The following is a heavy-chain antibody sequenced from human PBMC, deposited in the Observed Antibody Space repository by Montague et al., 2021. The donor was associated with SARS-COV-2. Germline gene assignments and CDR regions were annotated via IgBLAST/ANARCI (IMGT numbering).Heavy chain of an antibody. Sequence: SETLSLTCTVSGGSISSSSYYWGWIRQPPGKGLEWIGSIYYSGSTYYNPSLKSRVTISVDTSKNQFSLKLSSVTAADTAVYYCARKASRGITNFGVVTASYYCDYWGQGTLVTGSS. CDR1: GGSISSSSYY. D-gene: IGHD3-3*01. V-gene: IGHV4-39*01. CDR2: IYYSGST. J-gene: IGHJ4*02. CDR3: ARKASRGITNFGVVTASYYCDY.